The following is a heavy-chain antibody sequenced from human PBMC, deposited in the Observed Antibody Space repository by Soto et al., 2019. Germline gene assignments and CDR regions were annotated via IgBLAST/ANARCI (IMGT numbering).Heavy chain of an antibody. CDR3: ARDLYINWYYPLDS. Sequence: SSVKVSCKASGGTFRNYAFSWVRQAPGQGLEWMGGIIPIFGKANYEQRFQGRLTITADESTSTAYMELNSLRSEDTAVYFCARDLYINWYYPLDSWGQGTLVTVSS. CDR2: IIPIFGKA. V-gene: IGHV1-69*13. J-gene: IGHJ4*02. D-gene: IGHD1-7*01. CDR1: GGTFRNYA.